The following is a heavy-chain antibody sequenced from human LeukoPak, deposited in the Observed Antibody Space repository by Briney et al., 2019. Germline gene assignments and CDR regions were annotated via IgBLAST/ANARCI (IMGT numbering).Heavy chain of an antibody. D-gene: IGHD5-18*01. J-gene: IGHJ4*02. CDR3: ARLPGYGSEYYFDY. CDR1: GYSFTNYW. CDR2: IYPGDSDT. Sequence: GESLKISCNASGYSFTNYWIGCVRQMPGKGLEWMGIIYPGDSDTRYSPSFQGQVTISDDQSITPAYLQWSSLKASDTAMYYCARLPGYGSEYYFDYWGQGTLVTVSS. V-gene: IGHV5-51*01.